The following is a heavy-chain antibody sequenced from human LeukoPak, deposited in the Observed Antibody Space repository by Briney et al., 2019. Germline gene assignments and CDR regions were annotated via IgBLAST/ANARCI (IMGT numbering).Heavy chain of an antibody. CDR2: IYSGGST. J-gene: IGHJ4*02. Sequence: GGSLRLSCAASGFTFSNHSMSWVRQAPGKGLEWVSVIYSGGSTYYADSVKGRFTISRDNSKNTLYLQMNSLRAEDTAVYYCASGYSSSWTSYYFDYWGQGTLVTVSS. V-gene: IGHV3-66*01. CDR3: ASGYSSSWTSYYFDY. D-gene: IGHD6-13*01. CDR1: GFTFSNHS.